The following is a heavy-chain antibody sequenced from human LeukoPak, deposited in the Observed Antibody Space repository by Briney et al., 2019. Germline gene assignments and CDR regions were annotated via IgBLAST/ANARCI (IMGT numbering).Heavy chain of an antibody. J-gene: IGHJ4*02. V-gene: IGHV1-18*01. CDR1: GYTFTQYG. CDR2: ISAYNGNT. D-gene: IGHD3-10*01. CDR3: ARDLSSRFGELLSYFDY. Sequence: ASVKVSCKASGYTFTQYGITWVRQAPGQGLEWMGWISAYNGNTNYAQKFQGRVTVTTDTSTNTSYMELRSLRSDDTAVYYCARDLSSRFGELLSYFDYWGQGTLVTVSS.